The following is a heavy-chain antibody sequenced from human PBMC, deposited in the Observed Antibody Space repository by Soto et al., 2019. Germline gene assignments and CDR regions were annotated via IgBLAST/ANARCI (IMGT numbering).Heavy chain of an antibody. CDR1: GGSISSSSYY. CDR3: ARRADYCSGGSCYSGIDY. Sequence: QLQLQESGPGLVKPSETLSLTCTVSGGSISSSSYYWGWIRQPPGKGLAWIGSIYYSGSTYYNPSLKSRVTISVDTSTNQFSLKLSSVTAADTAVYYGARRADYCSGGSCYSGIDYWGQGTLVTVSS. CDR2: IYYSGST. J-gene: IGHJ4*02. V-gene: IGHV4-39*01. D-gene: IGHD2-15*01.